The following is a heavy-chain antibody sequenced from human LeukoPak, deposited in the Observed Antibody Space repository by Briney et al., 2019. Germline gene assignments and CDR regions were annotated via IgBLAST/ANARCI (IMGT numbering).Heavy chain of an antibody. CDR2: IYYSGST. CDR3: ARVGGYGISWLDY. Sequence: TTSETLSLTCTVSGGSISSSSYYWGWIRQPPGKGLEWIGSIYYSGSTYYNPSLKSRVTISVDTSKNQFSLRLSTVTAADAAVYYCARVGGYGISWLDYWGQGTLVTVSS. D-gene: IGHD6-13*01. V-gene: IGHV4-39*07. J-gene: IGHJ4*02. CDR1: GGSISSSSYY.